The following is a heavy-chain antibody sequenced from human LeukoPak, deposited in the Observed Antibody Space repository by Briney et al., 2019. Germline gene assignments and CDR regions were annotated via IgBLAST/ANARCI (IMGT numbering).Heavy chain of an antibody. J-gene: IGHJ4*02. V-gene: IGHV1-46*01. CDR1: GYTLTKYC. D-gene: IGHD3-16*01. Sequence: ASVKVSCKASGYTLTKYCMHWVRQAPGQGLEWMGIINPSDGGTTYAQKFQGRATMTGDSSASTIYMELNSLTSEDTAVYYCARSYAYNSGRTTNFDYWGQGTLVTVSS. CDR2: INPSDGGT. CDR3: ARSYAYNSGRTTNFDY.